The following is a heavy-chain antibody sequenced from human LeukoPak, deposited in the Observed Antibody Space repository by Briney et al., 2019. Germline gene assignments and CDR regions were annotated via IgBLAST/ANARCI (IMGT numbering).Heavy chain of an antibody. CDR3: AELGITMIGGV. CDR1: GFTFSSYE. CDR2: ISSSGSTI. V-gene: IGHV3-48*03. D-gene: IGHD3-10*02. Sequence: GGSLRLSCAASGFTFSSYEMNWVRQAPGKGLEWVSYISSSGSTIYYAESVKGRFTISRDNAKNSLYLLMNSLRAEDTAVYYCAELGITMIGGVWGKGTTVTISS. J-gene: IGHJ6*04.